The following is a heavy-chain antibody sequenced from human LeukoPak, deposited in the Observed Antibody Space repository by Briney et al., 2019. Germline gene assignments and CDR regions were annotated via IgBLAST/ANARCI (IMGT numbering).Heavy chain of an antibody. Sequence: GRSLRLSCAASGFTFDDYAMHWVRQAPGKGLEWVSGISWNSGSIGYADSVKGRFTISRDNAKNSLYLQMNGLRAEDTALYYCAKERFGERRFDYWGQGTLVTVSS. CDR1: GFTFDDYA. J-gene: IGHJ4*02. V-gene: IGHV3-9*01. D-gene: IGHD3-10*01. CDR2: ISWNSGSI. CDR3: AKERFGERRFDY.